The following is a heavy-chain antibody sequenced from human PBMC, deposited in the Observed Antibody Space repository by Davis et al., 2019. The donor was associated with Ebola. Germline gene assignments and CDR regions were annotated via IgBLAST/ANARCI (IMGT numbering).Heavy chain of an antibody. J-gene: IGHJ4*02. D-gene: IGHD2-15*01. CDR2: IIPIFGTV. CDR1: GGTFISYA. Sequence: AASVKVSCKASGGTFISYAISWVRQAPGQGLEWMGGIIPIFGTVNYAQKFQGRVTITADESTSTAYMELSSLRSEDTAVYYCARGGTLGYCSGGSCSSPWGQGTLVTVSS. CDR3: ARGGTLGYCSGGSCSSP. V-gene: IGHV1-69*13.